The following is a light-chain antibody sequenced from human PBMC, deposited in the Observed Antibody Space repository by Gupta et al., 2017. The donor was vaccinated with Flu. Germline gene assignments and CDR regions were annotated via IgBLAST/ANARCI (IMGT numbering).Light chain of an antibody. CDR3: QQYDYGTHLT. Sequence: DIQMTQSPSSLSASVGDRVAITCQASEHISTYLNWYQQKPGKAPKLLIYDASNLETGVPSRFIGGGSGTHDTLTISSLQPEEIGTYYCQQYDYGTHLTFGPGTKVDVK. CDR2: DAS. V-gene: IGKV1-33*01. CDR1: EHISTY. J-gene: IGKJ3*01.